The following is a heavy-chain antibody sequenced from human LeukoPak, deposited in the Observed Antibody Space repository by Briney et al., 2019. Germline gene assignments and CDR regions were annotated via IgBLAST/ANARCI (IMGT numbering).Heavy chain of an antibody. V-gene: IGHV4-39*01. D-gene: IGHD5-24*01. CDR1: GGSISSSSYY. CDR2: IFFSGST. J-gene: IGHJ2*01. Sequence: SETLSLTCSVSGGSISSSSYYWGWLRQPPGKGLERIGSIFFSGSTYYNPSLKSRVTISVDTSKNQFSLILSSMTAADTAVYYCARKGDGYNSGYFDLWGRGTLVTVSS. CDR3: ARKGDGYNSGYFDL.